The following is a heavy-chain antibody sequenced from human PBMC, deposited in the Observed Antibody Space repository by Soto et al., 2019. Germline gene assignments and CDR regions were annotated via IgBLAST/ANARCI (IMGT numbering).Heavy chain of an antibody. V-gene: IGHV3-7*03. D-gene: IGHD3-16*02. CDR2: IKQDGSEK. CDR3: ARELYVWGSYRYTVPFDY. CDR1: GFTFSSYW. Sequence: EVQLVESGGGLVQPGGSLRLSCAASGFTFSSYWMSWVRQAPGKGLEWVANIKQDGSEKYYVDSVKGRFTISRDNAKNSLYLQMNSLRAEDTAVYYCARELYVWGSYRYTVPFDYWGQGTLVTVSS. J-gene: IGHJ4*02.